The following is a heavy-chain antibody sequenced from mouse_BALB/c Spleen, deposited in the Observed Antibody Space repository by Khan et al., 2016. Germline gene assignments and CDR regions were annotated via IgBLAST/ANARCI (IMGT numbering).Heavy chain of an antibody. D-gene: IGHD2-10*02. J-gene: IGHJ2*01. CDR2: INSNGGST. V-gene: IGHV5-6-3*01. CDR1: GFTFSSYG. Sequence: EVELVESGGGLVQPGGSLKLSCAASGFTFSSYGMSWVRQTPDKRLELVATINSNGGSTYYPDSVKGRFTISRDNAKNTLYLQMSSLKSEDTVMYYCARVEYGFDYWGQGTTLTVSS. CDR3: ARVEYGFDY.